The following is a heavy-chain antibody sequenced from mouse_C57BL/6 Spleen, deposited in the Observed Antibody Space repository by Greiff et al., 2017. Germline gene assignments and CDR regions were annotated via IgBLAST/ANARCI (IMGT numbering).Heavy chain of an antibody. Sequence: QVQLKQPGAELVMPGASVKLSCKASGYTFTSYWMHWVKQRPGQGLEWIGEIDPSDSYTNYNQKFKGKSTLTVDKSSSTAYMQLSSLTSEDSAVYYCARGYSNYPYYFDYWGQGTTLTVSS. CDR2: IDPSDSYT. D-gene: IGHD2-5*01. CDR3: ARGYSNYPYYFDY. CDR1: GYTFTSYW. J-gene: IGHJ2*01. V-gene: IGHV1-69*01.